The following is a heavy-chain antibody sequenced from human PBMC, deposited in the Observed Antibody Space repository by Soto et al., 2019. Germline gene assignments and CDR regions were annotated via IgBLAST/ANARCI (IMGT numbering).Heavy chain of an antibody. J-gene: IGHJ6*03. CDR1: GFSFDDYG. V-gene: IGHV3-20*01. CDR3: ARGGATARNDFYIDV. Sequence: EVQLVESGGGVVRPGGALRLCCAASGFSFDDYGMGWVRQAPGKGLEWVYGLNWNGGSTGYADSVRGRFTISRDNAKNSLYLQMNSLRAEDTALYHCARGGATARNDFYIDVWGKGTTVTVSS. D-gene: IGHD1-1*01. CDR2: LNWNGGST.